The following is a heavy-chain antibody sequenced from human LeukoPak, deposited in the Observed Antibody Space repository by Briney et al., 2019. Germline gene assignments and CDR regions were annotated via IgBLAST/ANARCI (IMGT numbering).Heavy chain of an antibody. V-gene: IGHV3-23*01. D-gene: IGHD3-3*01. CDR3: AKDRPPYYDFWSGYYTLPVFDY. CDR2: ISGSGGST. J-gene: IGHJ4*02. Sequence: GGSLRLSCAASGFTFSSYAMSWVRQAPGKGLEWVSAISGSGGSTYYADSVKGRFTISRGNSKNTLYLQMNSLRAEDTAVYYCAKDRPPYYDFWSGYYTLPVFDYWGQGTLVTVSS. CDR1: GFTFSSYA.